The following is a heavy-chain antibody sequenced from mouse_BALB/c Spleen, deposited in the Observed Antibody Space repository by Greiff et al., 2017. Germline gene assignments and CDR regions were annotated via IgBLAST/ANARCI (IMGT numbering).Heavy chain of an antibody. V-gene: IGHV1S22*01. Sequence: LQQPGSELVRPGASVKLSCKASGYTFTSYWMHWVKQRPGQGLEWIGNICPGSGSTNYDEKFKSKATLTVDTSSSTAYMQLSSLTSEDSAVYYCTRETYPYYAMDYWGQGTSVTVSS. J-gene: IGHJ4*01. CDR3: TRETYPYYAMDY. CDR2: ICPGSGST. CDR1: GYTFTSYW.